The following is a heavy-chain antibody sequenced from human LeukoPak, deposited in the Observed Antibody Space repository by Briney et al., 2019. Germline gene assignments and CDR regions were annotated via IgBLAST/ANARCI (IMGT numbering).Heavy chain of an antibody. CDR3: ATATTVTTSGRLVS. V-gene: IGHV3-15*01. J-gene: IGHJ5*02. D-gene: IGHD4-11*01. CDR2: IKSNPDGGTA. CDR1: GFTFSNAW. Sequence: GGSLRLSCAASGFTFSNAWMDWVRQAPGKGLEWVGRIKSNPDGGTAEYAAPVISRFTISRDDSKTTVYLQLNSLKTEDTAVYYCATATTVTTSGRLVSWGQGTLVTVSS.